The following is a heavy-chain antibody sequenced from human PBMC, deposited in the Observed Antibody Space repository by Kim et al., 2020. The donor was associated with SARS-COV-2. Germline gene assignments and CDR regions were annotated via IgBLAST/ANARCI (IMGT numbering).Heavy chain of an antibody. CDR1: GGTFSSYA. CDR2: IIPILGIA. V-gene: IGHV1-69*04. Sequence: SVKVSCKASGGTFSSYAISWVRQAPGQGLEWMGRIIPILGIANYAQKFQGRVTITADKSTSTAYMELSSLRSEDTAVYYCARQGCGSSTSCLRTPPHNWFDPWGQGTLVTVSS. J-gene: IGHJ5*02. D-gene: IGHD2-2*01. CDR3: ARQGCGSSTSCLRTPPHNWFDP.